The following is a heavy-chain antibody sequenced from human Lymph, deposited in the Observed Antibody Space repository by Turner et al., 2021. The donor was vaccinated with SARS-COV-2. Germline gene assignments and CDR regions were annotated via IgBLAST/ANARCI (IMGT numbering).Heavy chain of an antibody. J-gene: IGHJ5*02. D-gene: IGHD2-21*02. CDR3: ARGTVNNWVDP. CDR2: IYYRGNT. V-gene: IGHV4-59*01. CDR1: GGAMNSNY. Sequence: QVQLQESGPRLVNPLDTLSLTCTVSGGAMNSNYWSWIRQPPGKRLEWIGYIYYRGNTNYNPSLESLVTISVDTSKNQFSLKLTSVTAANAAIYCCARGTVNNWVDPWGQGILVTVSS.